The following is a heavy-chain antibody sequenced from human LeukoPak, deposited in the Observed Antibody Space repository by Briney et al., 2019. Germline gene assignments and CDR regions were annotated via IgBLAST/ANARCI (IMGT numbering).Heavy chain of an antibody. J-gene: IGHJ3*02. D-gene: IGHD3-22*01. CDR3: ARKGPRYYYDSSGYYSDRDAFDI. CDR1: GGTFSSYA. CDR2: IIPIFGTA. Sequence: SVKVSCRASGGTFSSYAISWVRQAPGQGLEWMGGIIPIFGTANYAQKFQGRVTITADESTSTAYMELSSLRSEDTAVYYCARKGPRYYYDSSGYYSDRDAFDIWGQGTMVTVSS. V-gene: IGHV1-69*13.